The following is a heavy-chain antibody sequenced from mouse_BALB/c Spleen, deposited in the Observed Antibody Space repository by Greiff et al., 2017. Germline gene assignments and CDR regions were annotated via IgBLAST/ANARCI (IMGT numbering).Heavy chain of an antibody. CDR1: GFSLTSYG. CDR3: ARHGGYGRYFDV. J-gene: IGHJ1*01. V-gene: IGHV2-6-2*01. Sequence: ESGPDLVAPSQSLSITCTVSGFSLTSYGVHWVRQPPGKGLEWLVVIWSDGSTTYNSALKSRLSISKDNSKSQVFLKMNSLQTYDTAMYYCARHGGYGRYFDVWGAGTTVTVSS. CDR2: IWSDGST. D-gene: IGHD1-2*01.